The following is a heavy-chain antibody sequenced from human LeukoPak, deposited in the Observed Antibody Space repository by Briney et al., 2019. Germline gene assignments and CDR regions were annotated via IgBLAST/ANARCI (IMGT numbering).Heavy chain of an antibody. V-gene: IGHV4-4*07. D-gene: IGHD1-26*01. CDR1: RASISSNY. J-gene: IGHJ4*02. CDR2: IYTGGTT. CDR3: ARATSGTYYYFAD. Sequence: SGTLSLTCTVSRASISSNYWNWIRQPAGKGLEWIGRIYTGGTTTYNPSLKSRVIMSVDTSKNQFSLKLSSVTAADTAVYYCARATSGTYYYFADWGQGTLVTVSS.